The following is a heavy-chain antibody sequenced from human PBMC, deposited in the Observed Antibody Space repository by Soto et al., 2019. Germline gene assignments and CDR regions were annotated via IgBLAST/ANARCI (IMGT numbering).Heavy chain of an antibody. CDR1: GYTFTSYD. D-gene: IGHD6-19*01. CDR2: MNPNSGNT. V-gene: IGHV1-8*01. J-gene: IGHJ5*02. CDR3: ARTRFGAVAGT. Sequence: QVQLVQSGAEVKKPGASVKVSCKTSGYTFTSYDIHWVRQASAQGPEWMGWMNPNSGNTVYAQTFQGRIIMTRNTSMSTAYMEMSSLRSEDTAVYYCARTRFGAVAGTLGQGTLVTVSS.